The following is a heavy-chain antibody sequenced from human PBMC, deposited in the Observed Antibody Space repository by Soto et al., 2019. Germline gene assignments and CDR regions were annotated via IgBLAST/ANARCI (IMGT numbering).Heavy chain of an antibody. J-gene: IGHJ6*02. Sequence: QVQLVQSGDEVKKPGASVKCSCKASGYIFVNYGIAWVRQAPGQGLEWMGWISPYTGNTHSATKVQGRLTMTTDTSTSTAYMDLGSLTSDDTAVYYCVMVDNYVTPTPQDVWGQGTTVTVSS. V-gene: IGHV1-18*01. CDR2: ISPYTGNT. CDR3: VMVDNYVTPTPQDV. D-gene: IGHD3-16*01. CDR1: GYIFVNYG.